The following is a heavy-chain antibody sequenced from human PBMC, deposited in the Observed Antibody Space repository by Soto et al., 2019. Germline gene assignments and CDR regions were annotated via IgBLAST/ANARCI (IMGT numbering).Heavy chain of an antibody. CDR1: GGSFSGYY. CDR3: ARRTIKLLWFGELLSGDAFDI. V-gene: IGHV4-34*01. CDR2: INHSGST. J-gene: IGHJ3*02. D-gene: IGHD3-10*01. Sequence: LPETLSLTCAVYGGSFSGYYWSWIRQPPGKGLEWIGEINHSGSTNYNPSLKSRVTISVDTSKNQFSLKLSSVTAADTAVYYCARRTIKLLWFGELLSGDAFDIWGQGTMVTVSS.